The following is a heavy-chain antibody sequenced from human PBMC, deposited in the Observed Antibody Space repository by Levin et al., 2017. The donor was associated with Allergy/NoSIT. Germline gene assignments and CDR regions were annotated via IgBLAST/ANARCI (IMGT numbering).Heavy chain of an antibody. CDR2: ISPNNGHT. V-gene: IGHV1-18*01. CDR1: GYTFRVYG. Sequence: ASVKVSCKASGYTFRVYGIIWVRQAPGGGLEWLGWISPNNGHTKVSHKVQGRVTMTTDASTTTAYLDIRSLTSDDTAVYYCARDLGTGWYDNAFEIWGQGTLVSVSS. D-gene: IGHD6-19*01. J-gene: IGHJ3*02. CDR3: ARDLGTGWYDNAFEI.